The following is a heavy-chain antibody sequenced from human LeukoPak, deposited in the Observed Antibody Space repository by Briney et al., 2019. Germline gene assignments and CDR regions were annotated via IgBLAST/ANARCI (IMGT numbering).Heavy chain of an antibody. V-gene: IGHV3-64*02. J-gene: IGHJ4*02. D-gene: IGHD3/OR15-3a*01. CDR2: ISRSGETT. CDR1: GFTFTTFY. CDR3: ARGRRSISARPFFDCR. Sequence: GGSLTLSCAASGFTFTTFYMHWVRQAPGKGMEYVSGISRSGETTYYGESVKGRFTISRDNSKDTVYLQMGSLRSEDSVVYYRARGRRSISARPFFDCRGGQGSLVTGSS.